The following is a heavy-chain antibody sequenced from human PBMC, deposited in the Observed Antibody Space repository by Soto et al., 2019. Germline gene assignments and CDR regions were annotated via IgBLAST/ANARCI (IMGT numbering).Heavy chain of an antibody. Sequence: SETLSLTCTVSGGSISSYYWSWIRQPPGKGLEWIGYIYYSGSTNYNPSLKSRVTISVNTSKNQFSLKLSSVTAADTAVYYCGGFRLGELSLTWGQGTLVTVSS. D-gene: IGHD3-16*02. V-gene: IGHV4-59*01. J-gene: IGHJ5*02. CDR1: GGSISSYY. CDR3: GGFRLGELSLT. CDR2: IYYSGST.